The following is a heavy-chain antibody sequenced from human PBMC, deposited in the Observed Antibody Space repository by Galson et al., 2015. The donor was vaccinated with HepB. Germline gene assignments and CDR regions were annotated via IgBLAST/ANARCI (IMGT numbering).Heavy chain of an antibody. CDR2: ISSSSSYT. V-gene: IGHV3-11*06. J-gene: IGHJ6*02. D-gene: IGHD3-10*01. CDR1: GFTFSDYY. CDR3: ARDSTMVRGVMTEYYYYGMDV. Sequence: SLRLSCAASGFTFSDYYMSWIRQAPGKGLEWVSYISSSSSYTNYADSVKGRFTISRDNAKNSLYLQMNSLRAEDTAVYYCARDSTMVRGVMTEYYYYGMDVWGQGTTVTVSS.